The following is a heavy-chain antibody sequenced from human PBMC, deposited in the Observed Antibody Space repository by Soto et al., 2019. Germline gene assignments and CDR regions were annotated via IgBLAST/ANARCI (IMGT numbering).Heavy chain of an antibody. J-gene: IGHJ4*02. CDR2: ISAYNGNT. V-gene: IGHV1-18*01. Sequence: QVQLVQSGAEVKKPGASVKVSCKASGYTFTSYGISWVRQAPGQGLVWMGWISAYNGNTNYAQKLQGRVTMTTDTSTSTAYMELRSLRSDDTAVYYCARFHTIFGVVAEYYFDYWGQGTLVTVSS. CDR3: ARFHTIFGVVAEYYFDY. D-gene: IGHD3-3*01. CDR1: GYTFTSYG.